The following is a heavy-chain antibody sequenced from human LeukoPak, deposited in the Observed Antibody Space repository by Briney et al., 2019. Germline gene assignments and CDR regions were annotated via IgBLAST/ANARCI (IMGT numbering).Heavy chain of an antibody. V-gene: IGHV3-21*01. CDR1: GFTFSSYS. Sequence: RAGGSLRLSCAASGFTFSSYSMTWVRQAPGKGLEWVSSISSSSSYIYYADSVKGRFTISRDNAKNSLYLQMNSLRAEDTAVYYCARSLVVVAATPGDYWGQGTLVTVSS. D-gene: IGHD2-15*01. J-gene: IGHJ4*02. CDR2: ISSSSSYI. CDR3: ARSLVVVAATPGDY.